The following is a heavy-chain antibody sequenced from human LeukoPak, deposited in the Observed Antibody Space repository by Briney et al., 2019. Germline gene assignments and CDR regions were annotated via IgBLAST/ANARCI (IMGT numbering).Heavy chain of an antibody. CDR2: ISGSGGST. Sequence: GGSLRLSCAASGFTFSSYAMSWVRQAPGKGLEWVSAISGSGGSTYYADSVKGRFTISRDNSKNTLYLQMNSLRAEDTAVYYCAKIDLDIVVVPAADLIDYWGQGTLVTVSS. J-gene: IGHJ4*02. CDR1: GFTFSSYA. D-gene: IGHD2-2*01. V-gene: IGHV3-23*01. CDR3: AKIDLDIVVVPAADLIDY.